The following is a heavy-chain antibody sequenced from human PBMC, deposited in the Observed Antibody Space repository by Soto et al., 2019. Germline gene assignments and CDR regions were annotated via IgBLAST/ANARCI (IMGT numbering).Heavy chain of an antibody. J-gene: IGHJ6*02. Sequence: EVQLVESGGGLVQPGGSLRLSCAASGFTLSSYDIHWVRQATGEGLAWVSGIGSGGDTHYADSVKGRFIISREDGKNSLYLQMNNLRVGETAVYSCTRKTPPTGMEVWGQGATVTVS. V-gene: IGHV3-13*01. CDR1: GFTLSSYD. CDR3: TRKTPPTGMEV. D-gene: IGHD3-9*01. CDR2: IGSGGDT.